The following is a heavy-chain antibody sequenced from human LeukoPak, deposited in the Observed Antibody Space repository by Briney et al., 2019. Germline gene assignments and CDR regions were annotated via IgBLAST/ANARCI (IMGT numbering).Heavy chain of an antibody. J-gene: IGHJ4*02. CDR2: MNPNSGNT. CDR1: GYTFTSYD. V-gene: IGHV1-8*03. D-gene: IGHD3-22*01. CDR3: ARGHLTYYDSSGYYSY. Sequence: ASVKVSCKASGYTFTSYDINWVRQAPGQGLEWMGWMNPNSGNTGYAQKFQGRVTITRNTSISTAYMELSSLRSEDTAVYYCARGHLTYYDSSGYYSYWGQGTLVTVSS.